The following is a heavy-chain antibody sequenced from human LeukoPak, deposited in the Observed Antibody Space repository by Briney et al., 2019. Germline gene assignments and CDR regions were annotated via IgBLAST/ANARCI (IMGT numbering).Heavy chain of an antibody. CDR2: ISGSGGST. CDR1: GFTFSSYA. CDR3: AKVCITIFGVVDPIDY. D-gene: IGHD3-3*01. Sequence: GASLRLSCAASGFTFSSYAMSWVRQAPGKGLEWVSAISGSGGSTYYADCVKGRFTISRDNSKNTLYLQMNSLRAEDTAVYYCAKVCITIFGVVDPIDYWGQGTLVTVSS. V-gene: IGHV3-23*01. J-gene: IGHJ4*02.